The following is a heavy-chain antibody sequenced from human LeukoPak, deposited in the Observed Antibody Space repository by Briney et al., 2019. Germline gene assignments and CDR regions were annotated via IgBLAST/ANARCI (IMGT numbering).Heavy chain of an antibody. CDR1: GGTFSSYG. CDR3: ARDSRTGLSAFDI. J-gene: IGHJ3*02. V-gene: IGHV1-18*01. Sequence: ASVKVSCKASGGTFSSYGVSWVRQAPGQGLEWMGWISAYNGNTNYAQKLQGRVTMTTDTSTSTAYMELRSLGSDDTAVYYCARDSRTGLSAFDIWGQGTMVTVSS. CDR2: ISAYNGNT. D-gene: IGHD1-14*01.